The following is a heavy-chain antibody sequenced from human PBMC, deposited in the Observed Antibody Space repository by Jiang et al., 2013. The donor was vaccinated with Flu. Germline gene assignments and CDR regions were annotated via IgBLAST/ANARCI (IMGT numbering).Heavy chain of an antibody. CDR2: SYYGGNT. J-gene: IGHJ4*02. CDR1: GGSISSSRYY. D-gene: IGHD6-6*01. CDR3: AGHRPYIAPDY. V-gene: IGHV4-39*01. Sequence: PGLVKPSETLSLTCTVSGGSISSSRYYWGWIRQPPGKGLEWIGGSYYGGNTYYNPSLRSRVTISVDTSKNQFSLKLTSVTAADTAIYYCAGHRPYIAPDYWGQGTLVTVSS.